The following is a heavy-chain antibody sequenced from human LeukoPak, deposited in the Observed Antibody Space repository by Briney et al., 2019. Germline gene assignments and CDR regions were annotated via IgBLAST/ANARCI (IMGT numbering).Heavy chain of an antibody. CDR3: TRGSYYFNY. CDR1: GFIFNNYA. J-gene: IGHJ4*02. Sequence: PGRSLRLSCAGSGFIFNNYAMHWVRQPPGKGLEWVSGISWNSGTIDYADSVRGRFIISRDNAKNTLYLQMNSLRVEDTAVYYCTRGSYYFNYWGQGTLVTVSS. V-gene: IGHV3-9*01. CDR2: ISWNSGTI.